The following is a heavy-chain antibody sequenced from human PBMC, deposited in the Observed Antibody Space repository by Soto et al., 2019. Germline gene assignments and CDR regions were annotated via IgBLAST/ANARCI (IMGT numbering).Heavy chain of an antibody. CDR3: AREGVWFGELLPEPNLFYY. Sequence: GGSLRLSCAASGFTFSSYSMNWVRQAPGKGLEWVSSISSSSSYIYYADSVKGRFTISRDNAKNSLYLQMNSLRAEDTAVYYCAREGVWFGELLPEPNLFYYWGQGTLVTVSS. J-gene: IGHJ4*02. V-gene: IGHV3-21*01. CDR1: GFTFSSYS. D-gene: IGHD3-10*01. CDR2: ISSSSSYI.